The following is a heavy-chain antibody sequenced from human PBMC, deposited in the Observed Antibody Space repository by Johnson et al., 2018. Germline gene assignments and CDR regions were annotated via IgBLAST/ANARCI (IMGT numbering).Heavy chain of an antibody. Sequence: SGGSLRLSSAASGFTFSDYYMSWIRQAPGKGLEWVSYISSSGSTIYYAASVKGRFTISRDNAKNPLYLQMTSLRAEDTAVYYCARGWGVYSLDAFDIWGQGTMVTVSS. V-gene: IGHV3-11*04. J-gene: IGHJ3*02. CDR2: ISSSGSTI. CDR3: ARGWGVYSLDAFDI. D-gene: IGHD5-18*01. CDR1: GFTFSDYY.